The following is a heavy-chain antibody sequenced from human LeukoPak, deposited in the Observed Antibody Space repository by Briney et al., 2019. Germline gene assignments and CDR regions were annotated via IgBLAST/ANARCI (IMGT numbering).Heavy chain of an antibody. V-gene: IGHV4-59*01. D-gene: IGHD6-13*01. CDR2: IYYSGST. J-gene: IGHJ1*01. Sequence: SETLSLTCTVSGGSMSGYFWSWIRQPPGKGLEWSGYIYYSGSTNYNPSLKSRVTISVDTSKNQFSLKLSSVTAADTAVYYCARSITSSWYGDFQHWGQGTLVTVSS. CDR1: GGSMSGYF. CDR3: ARSITSSWYGDFQH.